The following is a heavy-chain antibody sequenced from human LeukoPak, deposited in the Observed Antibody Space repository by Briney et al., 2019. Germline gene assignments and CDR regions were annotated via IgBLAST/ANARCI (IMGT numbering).Heavy chain of an antibody. CDR2: ISWNSGSI. J-gene: IGHJ4*02. Sequence: PGGSLRLSCAASGFTFDDYAMHWVRQAPGKGLEWVSGISWNSGSIGHADSVKGRFTISRDNAKNSLYLQMNSLRAEDTALYYCAKMSVFAWDYGDAFDYWGQGTLVTVSS. D-gene: IGHD4-17*01. V-gene: IGHV3-9*01. CDR3: AKMSVFAWDYGDAFDY. CDR1: GFTFDDYA.